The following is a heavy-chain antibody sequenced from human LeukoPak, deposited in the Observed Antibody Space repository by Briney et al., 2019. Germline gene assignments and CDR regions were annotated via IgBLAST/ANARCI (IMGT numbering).Heavy chain of an antibody. Sequence: SVNVSCTASGGTFSIYAISWVRQAPGQGVEWMGRIIPILGIANYAQKFQGRVTITADKSTSTAYMELSSLRSEDTAVYYCARALLRSSGSHFDYWGQGTLVTVSS. CDR2: IIPILGIA. J-gene: IGHJ4*02. CDR3: ARALLRSSGSHFDY. CDR1: GGTFSIYA. D-gene: IGHD3-22*01. V-gene: IGHV1-69*04.